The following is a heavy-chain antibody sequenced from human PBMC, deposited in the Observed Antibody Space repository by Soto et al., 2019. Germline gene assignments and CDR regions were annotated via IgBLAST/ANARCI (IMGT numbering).Heavy chain of an antibody. CDR2: IIPIFGTA. J-gene: IGHJ1*01. CDR1: GGTFSSYA. Sequence: QVQLVQSGAEVKKPGSSVKVSCKASGGTFSSYAISWVRQAPGQGLEWMGGIIPIFGTANYARKFQGRVTITADESTSTAYMELSSLRSEDTAVYYCARGNYYDSSGHVGGYFQHWGQGTLVTVSS. V-gene: IGHV1-69*01. D-gene: IGHD3-22*01. CDR3: ARGNYYDSSGHVGGYFQH.